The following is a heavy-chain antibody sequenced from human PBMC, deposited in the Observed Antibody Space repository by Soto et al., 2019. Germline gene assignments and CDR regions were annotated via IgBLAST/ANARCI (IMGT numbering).Heavy chain of an antibody. J-gene: IGHJ6*02. CDR1: GGTFTSYD. V-gene: IGHV1-69*12. CDR3: ATMKGGYHSYYYGMDV. Sequence: QVQLVQSGAEVKKPGSSVKVSCKASGGTFTSYDISWVRQAPGQGLEWVGGIIPIFGTADYAQKFQGRVTITADEPTSTAYMELSSLRSADTAVYYCATMKGGYHSYYYGMDVWGQGTTVTVSS. CDR2: IIPIFGTA. D-gene: IGHD3-16*02.